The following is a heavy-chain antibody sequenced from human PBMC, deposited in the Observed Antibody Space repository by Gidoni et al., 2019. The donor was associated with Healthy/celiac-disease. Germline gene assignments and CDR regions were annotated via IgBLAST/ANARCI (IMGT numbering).Heavy chain of an antibody. CDR2: IWYDGSNK. CDR3: ARDPGTVTTSVVDY. CDR1: GFTVSSYG. Sequence: QVQLVESGGGVVQPGRYLRLSCAASGFTVSSYGMHWVRQAPGKGLEWVAVIWYDGSNKYYADSVKGRFTISRDNSKNTLYLQMNSLRAEDTAVYYCARDPGTVTTSVVDYWGQGTLVTVSS. D-gene: IGHD4-17*01. V-gene: IGHV3-33*01. J-gene: IGHJ4*02.